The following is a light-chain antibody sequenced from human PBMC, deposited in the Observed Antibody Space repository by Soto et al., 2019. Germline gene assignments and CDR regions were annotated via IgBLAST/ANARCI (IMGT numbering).Light chain of an antibody. CDR1: SSDVGGYNY. CDR3: SSYAGSNNV. V-gene: IGLV2-14*01. CDR2: EVS. J-gene: IGLJ1*01. Sequence: QSALTQPASVSGSPGQSITISCTGTSSDVGGYNYVSWYQQHPGKAPKLMIYEVSNRPSGVSNRFSGSKSGNTASLTVSGLQAEDEADYYCSSYAGSNNVFGTGTKVTV.